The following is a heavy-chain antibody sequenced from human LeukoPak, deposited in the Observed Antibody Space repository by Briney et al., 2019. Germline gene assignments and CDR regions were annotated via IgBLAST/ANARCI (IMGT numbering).Heavy chain of an antibody. CDR2: NYYSGST. CDR3: ASRYYSYYYMDV. Sequence: SETLSLTCAVYGGSFSGYYWSWIRQPPGKGLEWIGSNYYSGSTDYSPSLKRRVTISVDTSKNQFSLKLTSVTAADTAVYYCASRYYSYYYMDVWGKGTTVIVSS. J-gene: IGHJ6*03. V-gene: IGHV4-34*01. CDR1: GGSFSGYY.